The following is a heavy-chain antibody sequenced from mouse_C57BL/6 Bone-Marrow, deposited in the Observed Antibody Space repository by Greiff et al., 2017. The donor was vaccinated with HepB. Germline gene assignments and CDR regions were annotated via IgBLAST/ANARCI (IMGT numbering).Heavy chain of an antibody. CDR1: GFTFTDYY. J-gene: IGHJ2*01. Sequence: DVMLVESGGGLVQPGGSLSLSCAASGFTFTDYYMSWVRQPPGKALEWLGFIRNKANGYTTEYSASVKGRFTISRDNSQSILYLQMNALRAEDSATYYCASLGDYFDYWGQGTTLTVSS. V-gene: IGHV7-3*01. CDR3: ASLGDYFDY. CDR2: IRNKANGYTT. D-gene: IGHD4-1*01.